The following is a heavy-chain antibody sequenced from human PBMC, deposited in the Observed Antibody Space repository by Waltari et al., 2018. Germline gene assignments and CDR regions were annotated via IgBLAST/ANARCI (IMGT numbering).Heavy chain of an antibody. CDR1: GGPFRSYA. D-gene: IGHD4-17*01. CDR2: IIPIIGTA. CDR3: ARETHGDNHYYGMDV. J-gene: IGHJ6*02. Sequence: QVQLVQSGAEVKKPVSSVKVSCKASGGPFRSYAISRVHQARGQGLEWMGRIIPIIGTANYAQKFQGRVTITADKSTSTAYMELSSLRSEDTAVYYCARETHGDNHYYGMDVWGQGTTVTVSS. V-gene: IGHV1-69*08.